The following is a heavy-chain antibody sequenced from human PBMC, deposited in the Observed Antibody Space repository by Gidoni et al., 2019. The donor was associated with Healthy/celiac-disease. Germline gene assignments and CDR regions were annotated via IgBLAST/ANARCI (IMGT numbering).Heavy chain of an antibody. Sequence: QVLLVQSGAEVKKPGASVKVSCKASGYTFTSYGISWLRQAPGQGLEWMGWISAYNGNTNYAQKLQGRVTMTTDTSTSTAYMELRSLRSDDTAVYYWARGGGTAMEPYYYYYMDVWGKGTTVTVSS. J-gene: IGHJ6*03. D-gene: IGHD5-18*01. CDR2: ISAYNGNT. CDR3: ARGGGTAMEPYYYYYMDV. CDR1: GYTFTSYG. V-gene: IGHV1-18*01.